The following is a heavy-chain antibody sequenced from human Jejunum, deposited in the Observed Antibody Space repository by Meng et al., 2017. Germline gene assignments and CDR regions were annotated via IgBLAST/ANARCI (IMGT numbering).Heavy chain of an antibody. CDR2: VWPSGAT. V-gene: IGHV4-4*02. CDR1: GVSTTAPFY. CDR3: ARAIRERYFDS. D-gene: IGHD1-14*01. Sequence: QVQLSESGHGLVQPSGTLYLTCTVSGVSTTAPFYWTWIRQAPGKGLEWIGEVWPSGATYYNPSLSSRITISIDTSNNQFSLEVAFLTAADTAVYYCARAIRERYFDSWGQGTLVTVSS. J-gene: IGHJ4*02.